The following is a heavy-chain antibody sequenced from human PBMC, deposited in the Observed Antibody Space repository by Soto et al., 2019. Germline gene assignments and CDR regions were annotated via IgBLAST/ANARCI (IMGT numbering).Heavy chain of an antibody. CDR3: ARVVGTMVRGVIIYNWFDP. CDR1: GFTFSSYS. CDR2: ISSSSSYI. J-gene: IGHJ5*02. V-gene: IGHV3-21*01. D-gene: IGHD3-10*01. Sequence: GGSLRLSCAASGFTFSSYSMNWVRQAPGKGLEWVSSISSSSSYIYYADSEKGRFTISRDNAKNSLYLQMNSLRAEDTAVYYCARVVGTMVRGVIIYNWFDPWGQGTLVTVSS.